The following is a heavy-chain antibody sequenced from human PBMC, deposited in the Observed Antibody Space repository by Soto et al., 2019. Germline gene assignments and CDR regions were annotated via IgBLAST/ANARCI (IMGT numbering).Heavy chain of an antibody. V-gene: IGHV1-3*01. Sequence: GASVKVSCKASGYTFTTYATHWVRQAPGQRLEWMGWINAANGNTNYAQKLQGRVTMTTDTSTSTAYMELRSLRSDDTAVYYCASAYDSSGHYDYWGQGTLVTVSS. J-gene: IGHJ4*02. D-gene: IGHD3-22*01. CDR1: GYTFTTYA. CDR2: INAANGNT. CDR3: ASAYDSSGHYDY.